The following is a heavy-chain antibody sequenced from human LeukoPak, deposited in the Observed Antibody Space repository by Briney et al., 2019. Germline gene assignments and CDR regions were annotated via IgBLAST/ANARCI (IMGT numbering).Heavy chain of an antibody. CDR1: GGSISSSSYY. D-gene: IGHD3-3*01. CDR3: AKFGVTPGGFDY. CDR2: ST. V-gene: IGHV4-39*07. Sequence: SETLSLTCTVSGGSISSSSYYWGWIRQPPGKGLEWIGSSTYYNPSLKSRVTISVDTSKNQFSLKLSSVTAADTAVYYCAKFGVTPGGFDYWGQGTLVTVSS. J-gene: IGHJ4*02.